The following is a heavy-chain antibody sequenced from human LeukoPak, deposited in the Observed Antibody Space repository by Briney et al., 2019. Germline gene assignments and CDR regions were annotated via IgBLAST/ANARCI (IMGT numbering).Heavy chain of an antibody. CDR2: IYYSGST. V-gene: IGHV4-39*01. J-gene: IGHJ4*02. CDR1: GGSISSSSYY. CDR3: ARWRGYSYGYPL. D-gene: IGHD5-18*01. Sequence: RSSETLSLTCTVSGGSISSSSYYWGWIRQPPGKGLEWIGSIYYSGSTYYNPSLKSRVTISVDTSKNQFSLKLSSVTAADTAVYYCARWRGYSYGYPLWGQGTLVTVSS.